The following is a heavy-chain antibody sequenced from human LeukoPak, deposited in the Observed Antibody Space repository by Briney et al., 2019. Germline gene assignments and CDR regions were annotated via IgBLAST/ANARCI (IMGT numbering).Heavy chain of an antibody. D-gene: IGHD4-23*01. Sequence: GASVKVSCTASGYTFTVYYMHWVRQAPGQGLEWLGWINPNSGGTNYAQTFQGRVTMTRDTSISTAYMELSRLRSDDTAVYYCARDQGHGGNSWDYWGQGTLVTVSS. CDR1: GYTFTVYY. CDR2: INPNSGGT. V-gene: IGHV1-2*02. J-gene: IGHJ4*02. CDR3: ARDQGHGGNSWDY.